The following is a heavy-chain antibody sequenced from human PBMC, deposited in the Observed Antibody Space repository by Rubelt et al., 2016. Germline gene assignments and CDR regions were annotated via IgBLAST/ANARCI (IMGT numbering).Heavy chain of an antibody. CDR2: ISSSSSTI. CDR1: GFTFSSYS. V-gene: IGHV3-48*02. D-gene: IGHD6-13*01. J-gene: IGHJ4*02. Sequence: EVQLVESGGGLVQPGGSLRLSCAASGFTFSSYSMNWVRQAPGKGLEWVSYISSSSSTIYYADSVKGGLTISRNNAKNSLFLQMTSLRDEDTALYYCAKGLLAAAVKFYVDYWGQGTLVTVSS. CDR3: AKGLLAAAVKFYVDY.